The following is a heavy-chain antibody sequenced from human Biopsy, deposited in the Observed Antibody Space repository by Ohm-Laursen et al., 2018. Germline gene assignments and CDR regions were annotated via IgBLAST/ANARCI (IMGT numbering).Heavy chain of an antibody. CDR1: GYSFTSYY. CDR2: INPSGSTT. Sequence: ASVKVSSKASGYSFTSYYMHWVRQAPGQGLEWMGMINPSGSTTSYPQIFQGRVTMTRDTSKSTVYMELSSLRSADTAVYFCARNTGWYGDLYYFDYWGQGTLVTVSS. V-gene: IGHV1-46*01. D-gene: IGHD6-19*01. J-gene: IGHJ4*02. CDR3: ARNTGWYGDLYYFDY.